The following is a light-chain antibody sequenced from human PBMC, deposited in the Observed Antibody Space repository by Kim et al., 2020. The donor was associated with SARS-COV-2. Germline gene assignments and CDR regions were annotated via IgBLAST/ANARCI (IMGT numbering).Light chain of an antibody. V-gene: IGKV3-20*01. CDR1: QSVGSRY. J-gene: IGKJ1*01. CDR2: GAS. Sequence: PWDSATLSCRASQSVGSRYFTWYQQKPGQTPRLLLSGASNRAPGIPDRFSGSGSGTDFTLTISRLEPEDFAVYYCQYYRSSHTWTFGQGTKVDIK. CDR3: QYYRSSHTWT.